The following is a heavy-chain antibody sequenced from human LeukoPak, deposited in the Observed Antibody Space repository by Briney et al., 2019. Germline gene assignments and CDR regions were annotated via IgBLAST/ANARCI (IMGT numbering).Heavy chain of an antibody. D-gene: IGHD3-10*01. V-gene: IGHV3-11*01. CDR2: ISSSGSII. Sequence: PGGSLRLSCAASGFTFSDYYMSWIRQAPGKGLEWVSYISSSGSIIYYADSVKGRSTISRDNAKNSLYLQMNSLRAEDTAVYYCARDTLSMVRGGHTSDYWGQGTLVTVSS. J-gene: IGHJ4*02. CDR3: ARDTLSMVRGGHTSDY. CDR1: GFTFSDYY.